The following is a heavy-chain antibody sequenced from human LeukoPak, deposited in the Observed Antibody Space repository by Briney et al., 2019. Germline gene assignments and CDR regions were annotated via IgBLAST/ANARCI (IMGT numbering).Heavy chain of an antibody. CDR3: TTSITMVRGAYY. Sequence: GGSLRLSCAASGFTFSGSAMHWVRQASGKGLEWVGRIRSKANSYATAYAASVKGRFTISRDDSKSTAYLQMNSLKTEDTAVYYCTTSITMVRGAYYWGQGTLVTVSS. CDR2: IRSKANSYAT. D-gene: IGHD3-10*01. J-gene: IGHJ4*02. CDR1: GFTFSGSA. V-gene: IGHV3-73*01.